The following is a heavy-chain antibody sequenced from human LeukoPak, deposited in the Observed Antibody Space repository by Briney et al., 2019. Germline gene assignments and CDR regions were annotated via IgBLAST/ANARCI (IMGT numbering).Heavy chain of an antibody. V-gene: IGHV4-39*07. CDR3: ARVVGAGYFDL. Sequence: SETLSLTCTVSGGSISSSNYYWGWIRQPPGKGLEWIGSIYYSGSTYYNPSLKSRVTISVDTSKNQFSLKLSSVTAADTAVYYCARVVGAGYFDLWGRGTLVTVSS. CDR1: GGSISSSNYY. CDR2: IYYSGST. D-gene: IGHD1-26*01. J-gene: IGHJ2*01.